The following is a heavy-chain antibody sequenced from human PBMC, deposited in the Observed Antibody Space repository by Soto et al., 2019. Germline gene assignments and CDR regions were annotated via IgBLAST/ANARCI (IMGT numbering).Heavy chain of an antibody. Sequence: SVKVSCKASGGTFSSYTISWVRQAPGQGLEWMGRIIPILGIANYAQKFQGRVTITADKSTSTAYMELSSLRSEDTAVYYCARDAQKVAAAEQSWGQGTLVTVSS. CDR1: GGTFSSYT. V-gene: IGHV1-69*04. J-gene: IGHJ5*02. CDR3: ARDAQKVAAAEQS. D-gene: IGHD6-13*01. CDR2: IIPILGIA.